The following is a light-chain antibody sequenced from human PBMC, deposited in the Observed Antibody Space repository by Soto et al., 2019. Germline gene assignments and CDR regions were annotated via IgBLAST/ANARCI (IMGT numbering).Light chain of an antibody. Sequence: IQVTQSPSTLSPSVSSMLTIISRASQTIRSLLAWYQQKPGKAPRLLIYASSSLESGVPSTFSGSGSGTEFSLTISNLRPDDFATYYCQHYHSFSITFGQGTRLEIK. V-gene: IGKV1-5*02. CDR1: QTIRSL. CDR3: QHYHSFSIT. J-gene: IGKJ5*01. CDR2: ASS.